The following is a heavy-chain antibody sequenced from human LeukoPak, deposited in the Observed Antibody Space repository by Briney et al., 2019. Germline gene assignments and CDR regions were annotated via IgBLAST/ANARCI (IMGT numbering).Heavy chain of an antibody. Sequence: ASVKVSCKASGYTFINYGFNWVRRAPGQGLEWMGRITTYSGLTHYAQKFQGRVTFTTDTSTTTAYMELRRLRSDDTAVYYCARDAEGLDYWGQGTVVTVSS. V-gene: IGHV1-18*01. CDR1: GYTFINYG. J-gene: IGHJ4*02. CDR3: ARDAEGLDY. CDR2: ITTYSGLT.